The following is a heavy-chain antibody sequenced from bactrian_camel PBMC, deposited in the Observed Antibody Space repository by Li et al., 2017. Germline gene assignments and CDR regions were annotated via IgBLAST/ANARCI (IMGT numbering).Heavy chain of an antibody. V-gene: IGHV3S66*01. J-gene: IGHJ4*01. Sequence: VQLVESGGGSVQTGGSQRLSRKPSFFILDDFDMMWYRQAPGNECELVSSIIGDGSTYYTDSVKGRFTISHDKDKNSIDLQMNSLKPDDTATYYCAATGQMLKVAGCRTQGTQVTVS. CDR1: FFILDDFD. CDR2: IIGDGST. D-gene: IGHD1*01.